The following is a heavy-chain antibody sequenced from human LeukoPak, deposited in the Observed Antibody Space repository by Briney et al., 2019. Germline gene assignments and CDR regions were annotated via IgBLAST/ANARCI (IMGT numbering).Heavy chain of an antibody. CDR1: GGSISSGSYY. CDR3: ARQLGYCSDGSCHFDS. D-gene: IGHD2-15*01. V-gene: IGHV4-61*02. CDR2: IYISGKT. J-gene: IGHJ4*02. Sequence: SETLSLTCTVSGGSISSGSYYWSWIRQPAGKGLEWIGRIYISGKTDYRPSLKSRATISVDTSRNQFSLKLSSVTAADTAVYHCARQLGYCSDGSCHFDSWGQGTLVTVSS.